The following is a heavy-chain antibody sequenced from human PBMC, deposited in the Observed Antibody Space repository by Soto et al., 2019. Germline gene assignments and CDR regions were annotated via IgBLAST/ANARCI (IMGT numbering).Heavy chain of an antibody. CDR3: ARDWTPLDSSGSYYDAFDM. V-gene: IGHV3-7*01. CDR1: GFTFSSYW. J-gene: IGHJ3*02. Sequence: GGSLRLSCAASGFTFSSYWMTWVRQAPGKGLEWVANIRQDGSEIHYMDSVKGRFTISRDNAKNSLYLQMSSLRADDTAVYYCARDWTPLDSSGSYYDAFDMWGQGTMVTVSS. D-gene: IGHD6-19*01. CDR2: IRQDGSEI.